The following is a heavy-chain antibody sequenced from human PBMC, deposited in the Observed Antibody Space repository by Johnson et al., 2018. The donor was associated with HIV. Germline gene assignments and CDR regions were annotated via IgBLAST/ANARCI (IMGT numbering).Heavy chain of an antibody. Sequence: EVQLVESGGGLVKPGGSLRLSCAVSGFIFRDYYMSWVRQAPGKGLEWVSVIYSGGSTYYADSVKGRFTISRDISKNTLFIQMNSLRAEDTAVYYCARPVIAADDAFDIWGQGTMVTVSS. CDR2: IYSGGST. D-gene: IGHD6-13*01. V-gene: IGHV3-66*04. J-gene: IGHJ3*02. CDR1: GFIFRDYY. CDR3: ARPVIAADDAFDI.